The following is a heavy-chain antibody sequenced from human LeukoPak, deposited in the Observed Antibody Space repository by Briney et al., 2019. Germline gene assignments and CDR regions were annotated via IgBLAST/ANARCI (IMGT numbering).Heavy chain of an antibody. CDR1: GGSVRSGSYY. Sequence: PSETLSLTCTVSGGSVRSGSYYWSWIRQPPGKGLEWIGYIYYSGSTNYNPTLKSRVTISVDTSKNQFSLKLSSVTAADTAVYYCARQYCSSTSCYKISEYYFDYWGQGTLVTVSS. J-gene: IGHJ4*02. CDR3: ARQYCSSTSCYKISEYYFDY. V-gene: IGHV4-61*01. D-gene: IGHD2-2*02. CDR2: IYYSGST.